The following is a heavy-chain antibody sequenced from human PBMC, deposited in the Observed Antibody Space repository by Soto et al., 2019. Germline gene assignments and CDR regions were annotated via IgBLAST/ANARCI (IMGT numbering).Heavy chain of an antibody. J-gene: IGHJ3*02. V-gene: IGHV3-30-3*01. CDR2: ISYDGSNK. D-gene: IGHD3-22*01. CDR1: GFTFGSYA. Sequence: GGSLRLSCAASGFTFGSYAMHWVRQAPGKGLEWVAVISYDGSNKYYADSVKGRFTISRDNSKNTLYLQMNSERAGDTVLYYCAGGAFYYNRSPRAAFDIWGKGTMVPASS. CDR3: AGGAFYYNRSPRAAFDI.